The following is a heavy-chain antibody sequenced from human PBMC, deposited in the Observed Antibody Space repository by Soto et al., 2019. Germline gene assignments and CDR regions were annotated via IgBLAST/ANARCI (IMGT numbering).Heavy chain of an antibody. V-gene: IGHV3-23*01. Sequence: EEQVSESGGALVQPGGSLRLSCAASGFNFNTFAMSWIRQAPGKGLEWVSHISSSGGSRDYADSVRGRFTISRDNSKNVLFLQMNSLRADDTATYYCAKDPPSPWTANWVDPWGKGTLGTVSS. CDR2: ISSSGGSR. CDR3: AKDPPSPWTANWVDP. CDR1: GFNFNTFA. J-gene: IGHJ5*02. D-gene: IGHD1-1*01.